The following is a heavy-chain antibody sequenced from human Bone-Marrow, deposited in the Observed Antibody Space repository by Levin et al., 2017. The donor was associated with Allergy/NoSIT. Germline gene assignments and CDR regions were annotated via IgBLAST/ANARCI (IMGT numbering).Heavy chain of an antibody. D-gene: IGHD2-15*01. Sequence: GESLKISCAASGFTFSSYWMSWVRQAPGKGLEWVANIKQDGSEKYYVDSVKGRFTISRDNAKNSLYLQMNSLRAEDTAVYYCVRDDVVVVVAATLFSYGMDGWGQGTTVTVSS. CDR1: GFTFSSYW. CDR3: VRDDVVVVVAATLFSYGMDG. V-gene: IGHV3-7*01. J-gene: IGHJ6*02. CDR2: IKQDGSEK.